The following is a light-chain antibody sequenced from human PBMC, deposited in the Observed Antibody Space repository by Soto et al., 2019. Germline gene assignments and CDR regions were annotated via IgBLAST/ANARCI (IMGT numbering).Light chain of an antibody. CDR3: QQYNLWPQT. CDR2: GAS. V-gene: IGKV3-15*01. CDR1: QSVTSN. J-gene: IGKJ1*01. Sequence: EIVMTQSPATLSVSPGERATLSCRASQSVTSNLAWYQQKPGQAPRLLIYGASTRATGIPAWFSGSGSGTEFTLTISSLQSEDFAVYYCQQYNLWPQTFGQGTK.